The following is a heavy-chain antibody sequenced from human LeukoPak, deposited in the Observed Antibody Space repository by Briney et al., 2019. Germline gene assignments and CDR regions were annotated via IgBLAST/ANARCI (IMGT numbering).Heavy chain of an antibody. CDR3: ARGSVM. V-gene: IGHV3-74*01. CDR1: GFTFSGSA. Sequence: GGSLRLSCAASGFTFSGSAIHWVRQSSGKGLEWVSRINSDGTTTNYADSVKGRFTISRDNARNTLYLQMNSLRAEDTAVFYCARGSVMGGQGILVTVSS. CDR2: INSDGTTT. J-gene: IGHJ4*01. D-gene: IGHD3-16*01.